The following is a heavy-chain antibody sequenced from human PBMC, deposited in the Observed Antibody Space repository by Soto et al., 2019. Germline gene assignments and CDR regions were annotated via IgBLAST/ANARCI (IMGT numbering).Heavy chain of an antibody. D-gene: IGHD5-12*01. CDR1: GFTVSSNY. Sequence: GESLKISCAASGFTVSSNYMSWVRQAPGKGLEWVSVIYSGGSTYYADSVKGRFTISRDNSKNTLYLQMNSLRAEDTAVYYCAREYSGYDSVFLDYWGQGTLVTVSS. CDR3: AREYSGYDSVFLDY. J-gene: IGHJ4*02. V-gene: IGHV3-66*01. CDR2: IYSGGST.